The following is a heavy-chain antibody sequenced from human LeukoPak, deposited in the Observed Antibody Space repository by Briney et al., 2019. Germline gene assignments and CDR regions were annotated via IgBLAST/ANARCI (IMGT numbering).Heavy chain of an antibody. Sequence: GGSLRLSCAASGFTFNDYAINWVRQAPGKGLEWVSVISGGTGGSTYHADSVKGRFTISRDNSKNTLYLQMNSLRAEDTAVYYCAKRGSSSWTQFDYWGQGTLVTVSS. CDR3: AKRGSSSWTQFDY. CDR1: GFTFNDYA. CDR2: ISGGTGGST. J-gene: IGHJ4*02. V-gene: IGHV3-23*01. D-gene: IGHD6-13*01.